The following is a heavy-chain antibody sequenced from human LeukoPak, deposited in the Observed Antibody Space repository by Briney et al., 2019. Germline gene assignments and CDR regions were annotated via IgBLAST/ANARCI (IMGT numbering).Heavy chain of an antibody. CDR3: ASTHDYGDYVGY. J-gene: IGHJ4*02. CDR1: GFSFSSYN. D-gene: IGHD4-17*01. CDR2: ISSTLPTI. V-gene: IGHV3-48*01. Sequence: GGSLRLSCAASGFSFSSYNMNWVRRAPGKGLEWISYISSTLPTIYYADSVKGRFTISRDDAKSSLYLQMNRLRAEDTAVYYCASTHDYGDYVGYWGQGTLVTVSS.